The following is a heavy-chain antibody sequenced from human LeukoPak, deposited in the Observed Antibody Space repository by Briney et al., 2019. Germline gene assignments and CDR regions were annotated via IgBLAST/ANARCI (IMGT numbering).Heavy chain of an antibody. D-gene: IGHD3-10*01. CDR2: IGTAGDT. CDR3: ARGSYGSGSYYRDYYYGMDV. CDR1: GFTFSSYD. V-gene: IGHV3-13*01. Sequence: PGGSLRLSCAASGFTFSSYDMHWVRQATGKGLEWVSAIGTAGDTYYPGSVKGRFTISRGNAKNSLYLQMNSLRAGDTAVYYCARGSYGSGSYYRDYYYGMDVWGQGTTVTVSS. J-gene: IGHJ6*02.